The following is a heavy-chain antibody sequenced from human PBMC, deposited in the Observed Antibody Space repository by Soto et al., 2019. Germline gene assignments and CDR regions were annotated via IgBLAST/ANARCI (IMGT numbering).Heavy chain of an antibody. J-gene: IGHJ6*03. Sequence: QVQLRESGPGLVKPSWTLSLTCAVSSGSISSSNWWSWVRQPPGKGLEWNGESYHSGSTNYNPSLKSLVTVPVDKSKNQFSLKLSSVTAADTAVYYCARDSSIAAAGEYYYYYDMDVWGKGTTVTVSS. CDR1: SGSISSSNW. CDR2: SYHSGST. V-gene: IGHV4-4*02. CDR3: ARDSSIAAAGEYYYYYDMDV. D-gene: IGHD6-13*01.